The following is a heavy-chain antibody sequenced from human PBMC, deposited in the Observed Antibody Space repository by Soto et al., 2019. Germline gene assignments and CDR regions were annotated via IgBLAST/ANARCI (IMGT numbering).Heavy chain of an antibody. V-gene: IGHV6-1*01. D-gene: IGHD2-2*01. CDR2: TYYRSKWYN. J-gene: IGHJ6*02. Sequence: QTLSLTCAISGDSVSINSAACNWIRHSPSRGLEWLGRTYYRSKWYNDYAVSLKSRITINPDTSKNQFSLQLNSVTPEDTAVYYCARDLVVPAAIVYYGMDVWGQGTKVTVYS. CDR3: ARDLVVPAAIVYYGMDV. CDR1: GDSVSINSAA.